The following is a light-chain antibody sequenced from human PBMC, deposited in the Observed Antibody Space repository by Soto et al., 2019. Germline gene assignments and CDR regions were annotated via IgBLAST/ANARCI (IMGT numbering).Light chain of an antibody. J-gene: IGLJ2*01. CDR1: SSNIGSNT. Sequence: QSVLTQPPSASGTPGQRVTISCSGSSSNIGSNTENWYQQLPGKAPKLLIYGNNQRPSGVPDRFSGSKSGTSASLAISGLQSEDEAYYSCATWDGSRNGHLLFGGGTKVTVL. CDR3: ATWDGSRNGHLL. V-gene: IGLV1-44*01. CDR2: GNN.